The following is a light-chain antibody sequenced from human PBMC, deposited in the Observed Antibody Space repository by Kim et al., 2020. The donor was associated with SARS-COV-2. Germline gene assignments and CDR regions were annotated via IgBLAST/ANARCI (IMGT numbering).Light chain of an antibody. V-gene: IGKV1-27*01. J-gene: IGKJ5*01. CDR3: QEYNSAPPIS. CDR2: AAS. Sequence: DIQMTQSPSSLSASVGDRVTITCRASQGISNYLAWYQQKQGKVPKLLIYAASTLQSGVPSRFSGSGSGTDFTLTISSLQAEDVATYNCQEYNSAPPISFGQGTRLEIK. CDR1: QGISNY.